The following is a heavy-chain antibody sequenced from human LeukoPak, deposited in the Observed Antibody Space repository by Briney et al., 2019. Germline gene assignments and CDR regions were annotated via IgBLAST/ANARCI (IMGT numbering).Heavy chain of an antibody. J-gene: IGHJ4*02. CDR3: VRVSCTKGVCYGFDY. CDR1: GFTFMLYW. Sequence: GGSLRLSCAASGFTFMLYWISWVRQAPGKGLEWVANIKQDGSEKYYVDSVKGRFTISRDNAKNSLYLQMNSLRGEDTAVYYYVRVSCTKGVCYGFDYWGQGILVTVSS. V-gene: IGHV3-7*01. D-gene: IGHD2-8*01. CDR2: IKQDGSEK.